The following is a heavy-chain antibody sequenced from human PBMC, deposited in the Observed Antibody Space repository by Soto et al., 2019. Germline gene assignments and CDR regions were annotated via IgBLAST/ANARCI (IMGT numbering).Heavy chain of an antibody. CDR3: ARDRGIVESLYYYGMDV. CDR1: GYTFTSYG. J-gene: IGHJ6*02. CDR2: ISAYNGNT. V-gene: IGHV1-18*01. Sequence: GASVKVSCKASGYTFTSYGISWVRQAPGQGLEWMGWISAYNGNTNYAQKLQGRVTMTTDTSTSTAYMELRSLRSDDTAVYYCARDRGIVESLYYYGMDVWGQGTTVTVSS. D-gene: IGHD3-22*01.